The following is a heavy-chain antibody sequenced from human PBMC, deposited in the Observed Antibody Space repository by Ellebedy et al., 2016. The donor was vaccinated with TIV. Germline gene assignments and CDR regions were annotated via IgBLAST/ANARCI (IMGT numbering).Heavy chain of an antibody. CDR2: IKEDGSET. Sequence: GESLKISXAASGFTFSTFWMSWVRQAPGKGLEWVAKIKEDGSETYHVDSVKGRFTISRDNAKNSVYLQMNSLRAEDTAVYYYAREVRASPYWGHGTLVTVSS. D-gene: IGHD3-10*01. CDR1: GFTFSTFW. V-gene: IGHV3-7*03. J-gene: IGHJ4*01. CDR3: AREVRASPY.